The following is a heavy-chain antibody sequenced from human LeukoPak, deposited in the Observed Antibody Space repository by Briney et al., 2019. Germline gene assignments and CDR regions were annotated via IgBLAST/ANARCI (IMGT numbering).Heavy chain of an antibody. CDR1: GGSISSGSYY. CDR2: IYTSGST. Sequence: PSETLSLTCTVSGGSISSGSYYWSWIRQPAGKGLEWIGRIYTSGSTNYNPSLKSRVTISVDTSKNQFSLKLSSVTAADTAVYYCARLYCGGDCYSLSFDYWGQGTLVTVSS. J-gene: IGHJ4*02. CDR3: ARLYCGGDCYSLSFDY. V-gene: IGHV4-61*02. D-gene: IGHD2-21*02.